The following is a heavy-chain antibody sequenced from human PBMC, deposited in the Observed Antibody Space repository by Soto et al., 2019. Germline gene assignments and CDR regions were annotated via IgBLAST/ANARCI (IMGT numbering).Heavy chain of an antibody. CDR2: INPNTGGT. J-gene: IGHJ6*02. D-gene: IGHD2-2*01. CDR1: GYTFTGYY. Sequence: ASVKVSCKASGYTFTGYYMHWVRQAPGQGLEWMGWINPNTGGTNYAQKFQGRVTMSRDTSISTAYMEPSRLRSDDTAVYYCARATYCSSTSCYSGLGGGMDVWGQGTTVTVSS. V-gene: IGHV1-2*02. CDR3: ARATYCSSTSCYSGLGGGMDV.